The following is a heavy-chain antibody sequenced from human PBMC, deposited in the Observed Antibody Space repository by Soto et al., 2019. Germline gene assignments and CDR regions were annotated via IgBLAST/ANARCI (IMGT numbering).Heavy chain of an antibody. CDR3: ARVGSSWGFDL. V-gene: IGHV3-13*01. CDR1: GFTFSSYD. J-gene: IGHJ2*01. D-gene: IGHD6-13*01. Sequence: EVQLVESGGGLVQPGGSLRLSCAASGFTFSSYDMHWVRQATGKGLEWVSAIGTAGDTYYPGSVKGRFTISRENAKNSLYLQMNSLRAEDTAVYYCARVGSSWGFDLWGRGTLVTVSS. CDR2: IGTAGDT.